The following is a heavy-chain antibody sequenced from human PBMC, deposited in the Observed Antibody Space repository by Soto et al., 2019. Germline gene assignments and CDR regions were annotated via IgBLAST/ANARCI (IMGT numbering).Heavy chain of an antibody. CDR2: ISYDGSNK. CDR3: AKDQLWFGELSPSY. CDR1: GFTFSSYG. D-gene: IGHD3-10*01. Sequence: QVQLVESGGGVVQPGRSLRLSCAASGFTFSSYGMHWVRQAPGKGLEWVAVISYDGSNKYYADSVKGRFTISRDNSKNPLYLQMNSLRAEDTAVYYCAKDQLWFGELSPSYWGQGTLVTVSS. J-gene: IGHJ4*02. V-gene: IGHV3-30*18.